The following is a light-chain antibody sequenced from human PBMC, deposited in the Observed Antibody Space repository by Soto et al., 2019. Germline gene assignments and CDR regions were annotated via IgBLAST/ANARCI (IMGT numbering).Light chain of an antibody. CDR2: DAS. CDR1: QSVSTSN. V-gene: IGKV3-20*01. Sequence: IVLTQSPGTPSSSPGERATLSCRASQSVSTSNLAWYQQRPGQAPRLLIYDASRRATGIPDRFSGSGSGTDFTLTISRLEPEDLAVYYCQQYDNSVWTFGQGTKVEIK. J-gene: IGKJ1*01. CDR3: QQYDNSVWT.